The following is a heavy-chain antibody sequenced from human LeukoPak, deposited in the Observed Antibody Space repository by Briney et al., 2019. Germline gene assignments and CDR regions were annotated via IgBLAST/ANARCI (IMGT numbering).Heavy chain of an antibody. CDR2: IIPIFGTA. D-gene: IGHD2-2*01. Sequence: GASVKVSCKASGGTFSSYAISWVRQAPGQGLEWMGGIIPIFGTANYAQKFQGRVTITTDESTSTAYMELSSLRSEDTAVYYCASVVVPAATERVFYYYYYMDVWGKGTTVTVSS. J-gene: IGHJ6*03. CDR1: GGTFSSYA. CDR3: ASVVVPAATERVFYYYYYMDV. V-gene: IGHV1-69*05.